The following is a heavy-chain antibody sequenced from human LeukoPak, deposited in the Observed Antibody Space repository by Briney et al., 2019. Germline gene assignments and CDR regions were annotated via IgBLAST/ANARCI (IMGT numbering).Heavy chain of an antibody. D-gene: IGHD1-26*01. J-gene: IGHJ3*02. CDR1: GDRVSSNSAA. Sequence: QTLSLTCAISGDRVSSNSAAWNWIRQSPSRGLECLGRTYYRAKWYNDYAVSVTSRITINPDTSKNHFSLQLNSVTHEDTAVYCCARGGGGSYRAFDIWGQGTMVTVSS. V-gene: IGHV6-1*01. CDR3: ARGGGGSYRAFDI. CDR2: TYYRAKWYN.